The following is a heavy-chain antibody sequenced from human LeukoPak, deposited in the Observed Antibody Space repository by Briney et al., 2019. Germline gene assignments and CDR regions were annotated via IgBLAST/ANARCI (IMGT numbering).Heavy chain of an antibody. CDR1: GFTFSSSA. CDR3: TRGYQLPGFDY. CDR2: IRSKANSYAT. Sequence: PGGSLKLSCAASGFTFSSSAMHWVRQASGKGLEWVGRIRSKANSYATAYAASVKGRFTISRDDSKNTAYLQMNSLKTEDTAVYYCTRGYQLPGFDYWGQGTLVTVSS. J-gene: IGHJ4*02. V-gene: IGHV3-73*01. D-gene: IGHD2-2*01.